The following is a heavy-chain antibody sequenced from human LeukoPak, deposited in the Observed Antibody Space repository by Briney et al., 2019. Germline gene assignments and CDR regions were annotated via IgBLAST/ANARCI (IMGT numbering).Heavy chain of an antibody. J-gene: IGHJ3*02. D-gene: IGHD2-2*01. CDR2: ISSSSSSI. Sequence: PGGSLRLSCTASGFTFSRCSMNWVRQAPGKGLEWVSYISSSSSSIYYADSVQGRFTISRGNAKNSVYLQMNSLRAEDTAGYYCARDIKGQYQDAFDIWGQGTMVTVSS. CDR3: ARDIKGQYQDAFDI. V-gene: IGHV3-48*04. CDR1: GFTFSRCS.